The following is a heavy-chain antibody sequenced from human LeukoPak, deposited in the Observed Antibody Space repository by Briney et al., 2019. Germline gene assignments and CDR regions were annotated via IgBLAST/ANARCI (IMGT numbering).Heavy chain of an antibody. CDR1: GFTFSSYA. D-gene: IGHD1-26*01. V-gene: IGHV3-23*01. CDR3: AKAPYSGSYLSHFDY. Sequence: GGSPRLSCAASGFTFSSYAMSWVRQAPGKGLEWVSAISGSGGSTYYADSVKGRFTISRDNSKNTLYLQMNSLRAEDTAVYYCAKAPYSGSYLSHFDYWGQGTLVTVSS. J-gene: IGHJ4*02. CDR2: ISGSGGST.